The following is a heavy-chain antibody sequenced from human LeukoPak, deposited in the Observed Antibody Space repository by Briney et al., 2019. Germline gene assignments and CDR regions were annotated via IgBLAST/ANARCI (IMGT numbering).Heavy chain of an antibody. CDR2: ISGSGGST. CDR3: AKDGDIVVVPVARDYYFDY. V-gene: IGHV3-23*01. D-gene: IGHD2-2*01. J-gene: IGHJ4*02. CDR1: GFTFSSYA. Sequence: PGGSLRLSCAASGFTFSSYAMSWVRQAPGKGLEWVSAISGSGGSTYYADSVKGRFTISRDNSKNTLYLQMNSLRAEDTAVYYCAKDGDIVVVPVARDYYFDYWGQGTLVTVSS.